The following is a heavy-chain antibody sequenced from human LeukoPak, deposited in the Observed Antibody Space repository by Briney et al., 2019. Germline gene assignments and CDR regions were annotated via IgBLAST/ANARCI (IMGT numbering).Heavy chain of an antibody. CDR1: EFIFSDYS. D-gene: IGHD1-26*01. Sequence: GGSLRLSCAASEFIFSDYSMNWVRQAPGKGLEWVSYISSSGSTIYYADSVKGRFTISRDNAKNSVYLQMNSLRAEDTAVYYCARDFGTYSGSSPDAFDIWGQGTMVTVSS. CDR3: ARDFGTYSGSSPDAFDI. V-gene: IGHV3-48*04. CDR2: ISSSGSTI. J-gene: IGHJ3*02.